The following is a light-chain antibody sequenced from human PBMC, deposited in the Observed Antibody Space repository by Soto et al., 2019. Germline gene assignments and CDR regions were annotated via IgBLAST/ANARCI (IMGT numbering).Light chain of an antibody. CDR2: GAS. Sequence: EIVLTQSPGTLSLSPGERATLSCRASQSVSSIYLAWYQHKPGQAPRLLIYGASSRATGIPDRFSGSGSGTDITLTISRLEPEDFAGYYCQQYGSSSWTFGRGTTVEIQ. CDR3: QQYGSSSWT. CDR1: QSVSSIY. V-gene: IGKV3-20*01. J-gene: IGKJ1*01.